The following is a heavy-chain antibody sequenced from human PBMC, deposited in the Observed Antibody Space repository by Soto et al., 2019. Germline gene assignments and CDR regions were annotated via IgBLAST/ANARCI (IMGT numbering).Heavy chain of an antibody. D-gene: IGHD2-15*01. J-gene: IGHJ5*01. CDR1: GYTFSSHG. CDR2: ISGYNGNA. CDR3: AREGRDGWYDC. Sequence: QVQLVQSGAEVRKPGASVKVSCKASGYTFSSHGIIWVRQAPGQGLEWMGWISGYNGNAKYAQRFQGRVTMTTDTSTSTVYMALRSLGSDDSAVYYCAREGRDGWYDCWGQGTLVTVSS. V-gene: IGHV1-18*01.